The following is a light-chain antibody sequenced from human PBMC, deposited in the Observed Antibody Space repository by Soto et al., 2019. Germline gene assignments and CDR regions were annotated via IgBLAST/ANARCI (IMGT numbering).Light chain of an antibody. Sequence: QSVLSQSPSASGTPGQRVTISCSGSTSNIGNNYVYWYQHLPGTAPKLLIYRDSQRPSGVPDRFSGSKSGTSASLAISGLRSGDEADYYCAAWDDSLSGVVFGGGTKLTVL. V-gene: IGLV1-47*01. CDR1: TSNIGNNY. J-gene: IGLJ2*01. CDR3: AAWDDSLSGVV. CDR2: RDS.